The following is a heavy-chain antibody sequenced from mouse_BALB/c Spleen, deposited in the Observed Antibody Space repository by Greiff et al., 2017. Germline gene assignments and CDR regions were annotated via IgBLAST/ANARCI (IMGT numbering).Heavy chain of an antibody. V-gene: IGHV1S56*01. Sequence: QVHVKQSGPELVKPGALVKISCKASGYTFTSYDINWVKQRPGQGLEWIGWIYPGDGSTKYNEKFKGKATLTADKSSSTAYMQLSSLTSENSAVYYCASYGSSPWFAYWGQGTLVTVSA. D-gene: IGHD1-1*01. J-gene: IGHJ3*01. CDR2: IYPGDGST. CDR3: ASYGSSPWFAY. CDR1: GYTFTSYD.